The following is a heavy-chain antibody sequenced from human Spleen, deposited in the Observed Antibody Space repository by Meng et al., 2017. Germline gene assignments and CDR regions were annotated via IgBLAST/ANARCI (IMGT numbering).Heavy chain of an antibody. CDR3: ARDASVAAAGFFWGHAFDI. D-gene: IGHD6-13*01. J-gene: IGHJ3*02. CDR1: GYTFTSYY. V-gene: IGHV1-46*01. CDR2: INPSGGST. Sequence: ASVKVSCKASGYTFTSYYMHWVRQAPGQGLERMGIINPSGGSTSYAQKFQGRVTMTTDTSTSTAYMELRSLRSDDTAVYYCARDASVAAAGFFWGHAFDIWGQGTMVTVSS.